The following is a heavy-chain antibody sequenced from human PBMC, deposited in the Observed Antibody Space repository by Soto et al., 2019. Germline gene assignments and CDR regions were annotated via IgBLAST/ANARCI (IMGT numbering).Heavy chain of an antibody. J-gene: IGHJ5*01. Sequence: SETLSLTCSVSGDSISSLDYFWAWIRQAPGQALEYIGYIYKSATTYYNPSFESRVAISVDTSKSQLSLNVTSVTAADTAVYFCARGRYCLTGRCFPNWFDSWGQGALVTVSS. CDR2: IYKSATT. CDR1: GDSISSLDYF. V-gene: IGHV4-30-4*01. D-gene: IGHD7-27*01. CDR3: ARGRYCLTGRCFPNWFDS.